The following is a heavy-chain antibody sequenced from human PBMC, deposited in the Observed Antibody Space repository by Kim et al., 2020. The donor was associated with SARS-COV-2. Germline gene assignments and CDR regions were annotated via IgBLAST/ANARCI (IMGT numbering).Heavy chain of an antibody. CDR1: RFNLDSHP. V-gene: IGHV3-30*04. D-gene: IGHD2-8*01. CDR2: ISYDGKNK. CDR3: ARGGRSYASVYRAFDL. Sequence: GGSLRLSCATSRFNLDSHPMHWVRQAPGKGLEWVAGISYDGKNKYYAVSVKGRFTISKDSSTNTVYLEMTTLNTEDTAVYLCARGGRSYASVYRAFDLWGQGSQVTVSS. J-gene: IGHJ4*01.